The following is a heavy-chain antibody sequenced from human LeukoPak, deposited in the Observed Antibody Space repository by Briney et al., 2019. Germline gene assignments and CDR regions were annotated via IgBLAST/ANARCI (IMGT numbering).Heavy chain of an antibody. V-gene: IGHV3-9*01. J-gene: IGHJ4*02. D-gene: IGHD3-22*01. CDR2: ISWNSGSI. CDR1: GFTFDDYA. Sequence: GGPLRLSCAASGFTFDDYAMHWVRQAPGKGLEWVSGISWNSGSIGYADSVKGRFTISRDNAKNSLYLQMNSLRAEDTALYHCAADEGSSGYYFDYWGQGTLVTVSS. CDR3: AADEGSSGYYFDY.